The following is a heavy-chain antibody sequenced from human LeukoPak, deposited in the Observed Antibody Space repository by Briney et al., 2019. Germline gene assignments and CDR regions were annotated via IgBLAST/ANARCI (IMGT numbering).Heavy chain of an antibody. CDR1: GFTFSSYE. D-gene: IGHD3-22*01. V-gene: IGHV3-48*03. CDR2: ISSGGSTI. J-gene: IGHJ4*02. Sequence: GGSLRLPCAASGFTFSSYEVNWVRQAPGKGLEWVSYISSGGSTIYYADSVRGRFTISRDNAKNSLYLQMNSLRAEDTAVYYCARTYYYDDKGPRFDYWGQGTLVTVSS. CDR3: ARTYYYDDKGPRFDY.